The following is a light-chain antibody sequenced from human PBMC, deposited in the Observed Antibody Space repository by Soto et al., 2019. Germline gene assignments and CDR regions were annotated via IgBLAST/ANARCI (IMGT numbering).Light chain of an antibody. CDR2: DVS. J-gene: IGLJ1*01. CDR3: SSYTSSSVYV. CDR1: SSDVGDYNY. Sequence: QSALTQPASVSGSPGQSITISCTGTSSDVGDYNYVSWYQQYPGKAPKLMIYDVSNRPSGVSNRFSGSKSGNTASLTISGLQAEDEADYYFSSYTSSSVYVFGTGTKLTVL. V-gene: IGLV2-14*01.